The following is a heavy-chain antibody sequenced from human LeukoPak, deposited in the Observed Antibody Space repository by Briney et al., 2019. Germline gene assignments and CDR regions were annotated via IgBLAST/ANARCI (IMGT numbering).Heavy chain of an antibody. CDR2: IKSKTDGGTT. Sequence: GGSLRLSCAASGFTFSSYSMNWVRQAPGKGLEWVGRIKSKTDGGTTDYAAPVKGRFTISRDDSKNTLYLQMNSLKTEDTAVYYCTTVTLDYYDSSGYLWYFDYWGQGTLVTVSS. J-gene: IGHJ4*02. CDR3: TTVTLDYYDSSGYLWYFDY. CDR1: GFTFSSYS. D-gene: IGHD3-22*01. V-gene: IGHV3-15*01.